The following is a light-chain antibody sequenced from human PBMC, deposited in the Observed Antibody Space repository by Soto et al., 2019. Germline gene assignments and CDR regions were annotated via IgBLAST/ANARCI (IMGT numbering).Light chain of an antibody. J-gene: IGKJ1*01. CDR1: QSISTR. V-gene: IGKV1-5*01. Sequence: DIQMTQSPSTVSASVGDTVTITCRASQSISTRLAWYPQKPGKAPKLLIYDASSLESGVPSRFSGSGSGTEFTPTLSSLQPDDFASYYCQRYNSYWKFRQGTKGDIK. CDR2: DAS. CDR3: QRYNSYWK.